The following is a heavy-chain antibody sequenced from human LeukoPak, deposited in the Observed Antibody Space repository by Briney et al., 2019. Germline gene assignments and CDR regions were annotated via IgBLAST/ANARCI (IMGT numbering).Heavy chain of an antibody. CDR3: ARDGTLDYYGSSLFLKYYYYYMDV. J-gene: IGHJ6*03. D-gene: IGHD3-10*01. CDR2: INPNSGGT. V-gene: IGHV1-2*02. CDR1: GYTFTGYY. Sequence: GASVKVSCKASGYTFTGYYMHWVRQAPGQGLEWMGWINPNSGGTNYAQKFQGRVTMTRDTSISTAYMELSRLRSDDTAVYYCARDGTLDYYGSSLFLKYYYYYMDVWGKGTTVTISS.